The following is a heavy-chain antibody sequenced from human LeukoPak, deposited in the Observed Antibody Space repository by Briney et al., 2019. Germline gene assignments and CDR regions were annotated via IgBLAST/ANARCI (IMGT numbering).Heavy chain of an antibody. CDR1: GFTFSSYN. D-gene: IGHD2-15*01. J-gene: IGHJ3*02. CDR2: ISTSSSYI. V-gene: IGHV3-21*01. CDR3: ARGVEVVAATDDAFDI. Sequence: GGSLRLSCAASGFTFSSYNMNWVRQAPGKGLEWVSSISTSSSYIYYADSMKGRFIISRDNAKKSLYLQMNSLRAEDTALYYCARGVEVVAATDDAFDIWGQGTMVTVSS.